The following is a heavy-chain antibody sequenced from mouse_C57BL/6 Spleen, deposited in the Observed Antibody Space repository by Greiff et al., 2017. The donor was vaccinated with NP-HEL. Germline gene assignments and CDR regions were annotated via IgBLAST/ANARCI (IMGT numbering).Heavy chain of an antibody. V-gene: IGHV2-2*01. CDR3: ASSYYGSRGYFDY. CDR2: IWSGGST. Sequence: QVQLKESGPGLVQPSQSLSITCTVSGFSLTSYGVHWVRQSPGKGLEWLGVIWSGGSTDYNAAFISRLSISKDNSKSQVFFKMNSLQADDTAIYYCASSYYGSRGYFDYWGQGTTLTVSS. CDR1: GFSLTSYG. J-gene: IGHJ2*01. D-gene: IGHD1-1*01.